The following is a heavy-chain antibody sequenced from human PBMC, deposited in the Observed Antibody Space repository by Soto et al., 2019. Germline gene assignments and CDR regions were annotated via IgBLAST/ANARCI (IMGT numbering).Heavy chain of an antibody. Sequence: SETLSLTCAVYGGSFSGYYWSWIRQPPGKGLEWIGEINHSGSTNYNPSLKSRVTISVDTSKNQFSLKLSSVTAADTAVYYCARGAVVATIGYYYGMDVWGQGTTVTVSS. J-gene: IGHJ6*02. CDR3: ARGAVVATIGYYYGMDV. CDR1: GGSFSGYY. V-gene: IGHV4-34*01. CDR2: INHSGST. D-gene: IGHD5-12*01.